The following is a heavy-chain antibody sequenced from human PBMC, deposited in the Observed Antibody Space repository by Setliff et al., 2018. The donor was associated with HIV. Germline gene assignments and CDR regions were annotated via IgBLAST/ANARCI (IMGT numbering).Heavy chain of an antibody. CDR3: ARDSSGVLSLRYMDV. V-gene: IGHV1-18*01. Sequence: ASVKVSCKASGYTFTSYGISWVRQAPGQGLEWMGWISAYNGHTNYAQKFQGRVTITTDESTNTAYMELSSLRSEDTAVYYCARDSSGVLSLRYMDVWGKGTTVTVSS. CDR1: GYTFTSYG. CDR2: ISAYNGHT. D-gene: IGHD3-22*01. J-gene: IGHJ6*03.